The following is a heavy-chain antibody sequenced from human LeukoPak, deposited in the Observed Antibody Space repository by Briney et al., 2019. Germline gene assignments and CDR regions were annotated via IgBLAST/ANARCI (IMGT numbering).Heavy chain of an antibody. J-gene: IGHJ4*02. CDR2: ISSSGSTI. Sequence: PGGSLRLSCAASGFTFSSYEMNWVRQAPGKGLEWVSYISSSGSTIYYADSVKGRFTISRDNNKNSLYLQMNGLQTDDTGLYYWVKGRRRGYAYGTLESWGQGTLVTVSS. CDR3: VKGRRRGYAYGTLES. V-gene: IGHV3-48*03. D-gene: IGHD5-18*01. CDR1: GFTFSSYE.